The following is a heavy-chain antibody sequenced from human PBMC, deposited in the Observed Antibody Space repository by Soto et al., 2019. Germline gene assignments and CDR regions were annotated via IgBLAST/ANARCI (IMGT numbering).Heavy chain of an antibody. D-gene: IGHD2-2*01. CDR2: MNPNSANT. CDR3: VRAIRNQLLSDY. CDR1: GYTFTSYD. V-gene: IGHV1-8*01. Sequence: QVQLVQSEAEVRKPGASVKVSCKASGYTFTSYDIGWVRQATGQGLEWMGWMNPNSANTGYAQKFQGRVTMTRDTSISTAYMELNSLTSEDTAVYYCVRAIRNQLLSDYWGQGTLVTVSS. J-gene: IGHJ4*02.